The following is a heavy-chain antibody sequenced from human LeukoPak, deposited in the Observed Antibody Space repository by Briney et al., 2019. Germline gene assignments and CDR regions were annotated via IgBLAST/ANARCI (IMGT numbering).Heavy chain of an antibody. CDR3: AKQRWQQLVLALDI. CDR2: ISYDGSNK. D-gene: IGHD6-13*01. V-gene: IGHV3-30*18. CDR1: GFTFSSYG. J-gene: IGHJ3*02. Sequence: AGGSLRLSCAASGFTFSSYGMHWVRQAPGKGLEWVAVISYDGSNKYYADSVKGRFTISRDNSKNTLYLQMTSLRAEHTAVYYCAKQRWQQLVLALDIWGQGTMVTVSS.